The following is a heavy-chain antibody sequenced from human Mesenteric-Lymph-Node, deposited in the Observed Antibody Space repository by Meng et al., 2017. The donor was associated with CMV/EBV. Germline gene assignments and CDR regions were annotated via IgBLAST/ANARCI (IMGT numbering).Heavy chain of an antibody. CDR3: ARESDYRSCFDS. D-gene: IGHD4-11*01. V-gene: IGHV3-30-3*01. Sequence: GESLKISCVGTGFTFRNYPMHWVRQAPGRGLDWVAVTSYNGNSVNYADSVMGRFTISRDDSKNTLFLEMDSLRRDDTAVYYCARESDYRSCFDSWGRGTLVTVSS. CDR1: GFTFRNYP. J-gene: IGHJ4*02. CDR2: TSYNGNSV.